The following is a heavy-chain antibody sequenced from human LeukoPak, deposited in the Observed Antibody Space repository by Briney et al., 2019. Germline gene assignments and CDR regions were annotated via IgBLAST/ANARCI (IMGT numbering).Heavy chain of an antibody. CDR2: ITSSSGTV. Sequence: GGSLRLSCAVSGFTFSSIYMNWVRQAPGKGLEWVSYITSSSGTVYYADSVKGRFTISRDNAKNSLYLQMNSLRAEDTAVYYCARVSFYGPGTYYLDYWGQGTLVTVSS. CDR3: ARVSFYGPGTYYLDY. V-gene: IGHV3-48*01. CDR1: GFTFSSIY. D-gene: IGHD3-10*01. J-gene: IGHJ4*02.